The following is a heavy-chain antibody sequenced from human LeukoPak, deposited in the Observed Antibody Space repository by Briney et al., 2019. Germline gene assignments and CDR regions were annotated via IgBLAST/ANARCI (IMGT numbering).Heavy chain of an antibody. J-gene: IGHJ4*02. V-gene: IGHV3-9*01. CDR1: GFTFDDYA. D-gene: IGHD3-22*01. CDR2: ISWNSGSI. CDR3: AREANYYDSSGYLDY. Sequence: GGSVRLSCAASGFTFDDYAMHWVRQAPGKGLEWVSGISWNSGSIGYADSVKGRFTISRDNAKNSLYLQMNSLRAEDTALYYCAREANYYDSSGYLDYWGQGTLVTVSS.